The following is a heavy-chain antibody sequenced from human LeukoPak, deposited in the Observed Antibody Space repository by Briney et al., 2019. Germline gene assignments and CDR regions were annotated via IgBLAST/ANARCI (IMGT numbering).Heavy chain of an antibody. CDR3: ARGRPIRGAAQNAFDI. Sequence: SQTLSLTCAISGDSVSSTSAAWNWIRQSPSRGLEWLGRTYYRSKLYNNFAVSVRSRITINPDTSKNHFSLQLNSVTPEDTAVYYCARGRPIRGAAQNAFDIWGQGTMVTVSS. CDR1: GDSVSSTSAA. V-gene: IGHV6-1*01. CDR2: TYYRSKLYN. D-gene: IGHD1-26*01. J-gene: IGHJ3*02.